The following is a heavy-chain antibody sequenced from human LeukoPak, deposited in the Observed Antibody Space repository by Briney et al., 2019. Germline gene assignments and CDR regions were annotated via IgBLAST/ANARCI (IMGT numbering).Heavy chain of an antibody. Sequence: GGSLRLSCAASGFTFDYYGMSWVRQAPGKGLEWVSTISGTGGTTYYIDSVKGRFTISRDNAKNSVFLQMDSLRAEDTAVYFCARDFPKYSGYSDYWGQGTLVTVSS. CDR3: ARDFPKYSGYSDY. V-gene: IGHV3-23*01. J-gene: IGHJ4*02. CDR2: ISGTGGTT. D-gene: IGHD5-12*01. CDR1: GFTFDYYG.